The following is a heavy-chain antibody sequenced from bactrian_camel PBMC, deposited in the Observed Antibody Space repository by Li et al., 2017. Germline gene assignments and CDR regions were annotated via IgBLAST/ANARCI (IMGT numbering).Heavy chain of an antibody. CDR1: GYTTSLYC. Sequence: HVQLVESGGGSVQAGGTLTLSCATSGYTTSLYCMGWFRQAPGKEREAVAAIDGEGDTTYADSVKGRFTISRDNARNMVYLQMSSLKPEDTAKYYCATDQYYGGSLEGNLCAEFTYYGQGTQVTVS. D-gene: IGHD1*01. V-gene: IGHV3S53*01. CDR2: IDGEGDT. J-gene: IGHJ4*01.